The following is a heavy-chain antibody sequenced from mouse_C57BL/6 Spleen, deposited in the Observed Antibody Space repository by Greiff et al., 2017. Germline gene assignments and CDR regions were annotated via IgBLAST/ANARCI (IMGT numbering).Heavy chain of an antibody. V-gene: IGHV1-81*01. CDR3: ARLTGTGRDY. D-gene: IGHD4-1*01. CDR2: IYPRSGNT. J-gene: IGHJ4*01. CDR1: GYTFTSYG. Sequence: VQLQQSGAELARPGASVKLSCKASGYTFTSYGISWVKQRTGQGLEWIGEIYPRSGNTYSNEKFKGKATLTADKSSSTAYMELRSLTSEDSAVYFCARLTGTGRDYWGQGTSVTVSS.